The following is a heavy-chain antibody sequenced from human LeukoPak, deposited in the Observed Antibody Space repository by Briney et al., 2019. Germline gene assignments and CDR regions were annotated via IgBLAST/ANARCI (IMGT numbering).Heavy chain of an antibody. Sequence: ASVKVSCKTSGYVFIAYYIHWVRQAPGQGLEWMGRINPNSGGTKYAQKIETRVTMTRDTSMSTAYMELSGLRSDDTAVYYCAKDWRGYYFFDYWGQGTLVTVSS. V-gene: IGHV1-2*06. CDR3: AKDWRGYYFFDY. J-gene: IGHJ4*02. CDR1: GYVFIAYY. D-gene: IGHD3-3*01. CDR2: INPNSGGT.